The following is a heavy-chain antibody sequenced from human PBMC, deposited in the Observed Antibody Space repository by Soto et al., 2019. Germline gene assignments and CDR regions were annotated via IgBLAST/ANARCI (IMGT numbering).Heavy chain of an antibody. CDR2: IWYDGSNK. CDR3: ARGDYYGSGVDY. D-gene: IGHD3-10*01. Sequence: QVQLVESGGGVVQPGRSLRLSCAASGFTFSSYGMHWVRQAPGKGLEWVAVIWYDGSNKYYADSVKGRFTISRDNSKNTLYLQMNSLGAEDTAVYYCARGDYYGSGVDYWGQGTLVTVSS. V-gene: IGHV3-33*01. CDR1: GFTFSSYG. J-gene: IGHJ4*02.